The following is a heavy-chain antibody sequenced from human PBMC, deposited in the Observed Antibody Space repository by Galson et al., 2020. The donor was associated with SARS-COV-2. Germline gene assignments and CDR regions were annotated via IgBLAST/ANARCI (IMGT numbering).Heavy chain of an antibody. V-gene: IGHV2-5*02. Sequence: SGPTLVKPTQTLTLTCTFSGFSLATSGVAVGWIRQPPGKALEWLALIYWDDDKRYSPSLRTRLTITKDTSKKQVVLTMADMDPVDTGTYYWAHHTTYAGYFDYWGQGTLITVSA. CDR3: AHHTTYAGYFDY. J-gene: IGHJ4*02. D-gene: IGHD2-8*01. CDR1: GFSLATSGVA. CDR2: IYWDDDK.